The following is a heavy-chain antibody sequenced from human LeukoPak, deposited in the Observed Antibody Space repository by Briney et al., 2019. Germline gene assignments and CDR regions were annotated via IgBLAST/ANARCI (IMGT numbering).Heavy chain of an antibody. CDR1: GGSISSHY. Sequence: SETLSLTCTVSGGSISSHYRSWIRQPPGKGLEWIGYIYYSGSTNYNPSLKSRVTISVDTSKNQFSLKLSSVTAADTAVYYCARVGCSSTSCHRALDYWGQGTLVNVSS. CDR2: IYYSGST. J-gene: IGHJ4*02. D-gene: IGHD2-2*02. V-gene: IGHV4-59*11. CDR3: ARVGCSSTSCHRALDY.